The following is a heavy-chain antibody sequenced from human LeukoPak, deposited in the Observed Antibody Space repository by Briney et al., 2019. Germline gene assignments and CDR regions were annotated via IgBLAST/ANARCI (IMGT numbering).Heavy chain of an antibody. J-gene: IGHJ4*02. CDR2: IWYDGSNK. CDR1: GFTFSSYG. CDR3: AKGGNYDSSGSYSYYFDY. D-gene: IGHD3-22*01. V-gene: IGHV3-30*02. Sequence: GGSLRLSCAASGFTFSSYGMHWVRQAPGKGLEWVAFIWYDGSNKYYADSVKGRFTISRDNSKNTLYLQMNSLRAEDTAVYYCAKGGNYDSSGSYSYYFDYWGQGTLVTVSS.